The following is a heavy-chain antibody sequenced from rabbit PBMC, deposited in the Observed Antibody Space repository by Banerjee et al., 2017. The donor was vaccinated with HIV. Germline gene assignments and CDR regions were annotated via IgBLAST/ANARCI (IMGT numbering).Heavy chain of an antibody. CDR3: ARDLAAVTGWNFGL. Sequence: QEQLVESGGGLVKPEASLTLTCTASGFSFSNKYVMCWVRQAPGKGLEWIACINTSSGNTVYATWAKGRFTISRSTSLKTVDLKMTSLTAADTATYFCARDLAAVTGWNFGLWGQGTLVTVS. D-gene: IGHD7-1*01. CDR1: GFSFSNKYV. J-gene: IGHJ4*01. V-gene: IGHV1S43*01. CDR2: INTSSGNT.